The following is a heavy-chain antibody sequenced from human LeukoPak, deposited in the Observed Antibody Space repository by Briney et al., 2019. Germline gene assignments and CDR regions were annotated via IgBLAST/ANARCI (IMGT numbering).Heavy chain of an antibody. D-gene: IGHD5-24*01. CDR1: GFTFSSYG. Sequence: PGGSLRLSCAASGFTFSSYGMHWVRQAPGKGLEWVAVISYDGSNKYYADSVKGRFTISRDNSKNTLYLQMNSLRAEDTAVYYCAKDGWLLNYFDYWGQGTLVTVSS. CDR2: ISYDGSNK. CDR3: AKDGWLLNYFDY. V-gene: IGHV3-30*18. J-gene: IGHJ4*02.